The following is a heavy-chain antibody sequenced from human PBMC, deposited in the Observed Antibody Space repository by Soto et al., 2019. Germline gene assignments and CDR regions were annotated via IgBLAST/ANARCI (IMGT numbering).Heavy chain of an antibody. D-gene: IGHD3-22*01. CDR1: GGSISSGGYS. V-gene: IGHV4-30-2*01. Sequence: QLQLQESGSGLVKPSQTLSLTCAVSGGSISSGGYSWSWIRQPPGKGLEWIGYIYHSGSTYYNPSLKSRVTISVHRSKNQFSLKLSSVTAADTAVYYCARTYYYDSSGYYGGWFDPWGQGTLVTVSS. CDR3: ARTYYYDSSGYYGGWFDP. CDR2: IYHSGST. J-gene: IGHJ5*02.